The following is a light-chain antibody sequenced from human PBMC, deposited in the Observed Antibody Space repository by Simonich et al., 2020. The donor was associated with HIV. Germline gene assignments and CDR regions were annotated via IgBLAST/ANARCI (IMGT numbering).Light chain of an antibody. J-gene: IGKJ3*01. CDR1: QSVSTY. V-gene: IGKV3-11*01. CDR3: QQRSNWPRT. Sequence: EIVLTQSPATLSLSPGERAPLSCRASQSVSTYLAWYQQKPGPAPRRLIYDASNRAIGIPVRFSGSGSGTDFTLTINSLEPEDFAVDYCQQRSNWPRTFGPGTKVDIK. CDR2: DAS.